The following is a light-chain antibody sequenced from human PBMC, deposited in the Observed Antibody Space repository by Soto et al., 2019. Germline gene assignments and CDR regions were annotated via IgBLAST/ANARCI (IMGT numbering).Light chain of an antibody. V-gene: IGKV3-20*01. Sequence: EIVLTQSPGTLSLSPGERATLSCRASQSVSSSYLAWYQQKPGQAPRLLIYGASSRATGIPDRFSGSGSGTDFTLTISRLEPEDFAVYYCQQYGSSLFTFGPGNKVDIQ. J-gene: IGKJ3*01. CDR1: QSVSSSY. CDR2: GAS. CDR3: QQYGSSLFT.